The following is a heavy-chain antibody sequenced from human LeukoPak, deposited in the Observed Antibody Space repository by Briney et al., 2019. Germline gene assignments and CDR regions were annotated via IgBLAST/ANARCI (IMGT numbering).Heavy chain of an antibody. CDR3: ARERSGCSYGIDY. CDR1: GFTFSSYA. V-gene: IGHV3-30-3*01. D-gene: IGHD5-18*01. CDR2: ISYDGSNK. Sequence: PGRSLRLSCAASGFTFSSYAMHWVRQAPGKGLEWVAVISYDGSNKYYADSVKGRFTISRDNSKNTLYLQMNSLRAEDTAVYYCARERSGCSYGIDYWGQGTLVTVSS. J-gene: IGHJ4*02.